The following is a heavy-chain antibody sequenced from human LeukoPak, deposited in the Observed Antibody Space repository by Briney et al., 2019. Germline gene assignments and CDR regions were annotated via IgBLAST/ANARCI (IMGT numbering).Heavy chain of an antibody. CDR1: GYTFTSNY. D-gene: IGHD2-2*01. J-gene: IGHJ6*02. CDR3: ARDESTSISDYYHYGLDV. CDR2: ISGYNHNI. V-gene: IGHV1-18*04. Sequence: ASVKVSCKASGYTFTSNYIHWVRQAPGQGLEWMGWISGYNHNINYAQKLQGRVTMTTDTSTSIAYMELRSLRTDDTAVYYCARDESTSISDYYHYGLDVWGQGTTVTVSS.